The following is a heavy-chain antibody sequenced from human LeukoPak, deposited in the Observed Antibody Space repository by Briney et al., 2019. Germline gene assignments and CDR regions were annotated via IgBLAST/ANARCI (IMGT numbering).Heavy chain of an antibody. CDR2: VFSRGTT. V-gene: IGHV4-59*08. D-gene: IGHD1-26*01. Sequence: PSETVSLTCTVSGASMNNYYWSWIRQSPEKGLEWLGFVFSRGTTNLNPSFKSRLIMSIDTSKNQFSLRLSSVTAADTAVYFCARSWAAKWELPGQFDSWGQGRLVSVSS. J-gene: IGHJ4*02. CDR1: GASMNNYY. CDR3: ARSWAAKWELPGQFDS.